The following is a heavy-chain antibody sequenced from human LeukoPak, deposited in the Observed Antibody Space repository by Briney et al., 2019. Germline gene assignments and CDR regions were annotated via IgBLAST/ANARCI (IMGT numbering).Heavy chain of an antibody. J-gene: IGHJ5*02. CDR2: ISGSGGST. CDR3: AKSSGTMFQGANWFDP. V-gene: IGHV3-23*01. CDR1: GFTFSSYA. D-gene: IGHD3-10*01. Sequence: GGSLRLSCAASGFTFSSYAMSWVRQAPGKGLEWVSAISGSGGSTYYADSVKGRFTISRDNSKNTLYLQMNSLRAEDTAVYYCAKSSGTMFQGANWFDPWGQGTLVTVSS.